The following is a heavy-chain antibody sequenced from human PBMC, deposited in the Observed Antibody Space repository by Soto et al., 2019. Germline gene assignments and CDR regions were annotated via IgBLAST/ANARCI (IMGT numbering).Heavy chain of an antibody. CDR1: RFVFNSYA. Sequence: GGSLRLSCVDSRFVFNSYAVNGVRQAPGKGLEGVAFISSDGDYKYYGDSVKGRVSSSRDRSSSTVYLQMNSPRAEDTGGDYGAKRRDDISSGLDVWGQGTTVTVSS. CDR3: AKRRDDISSGLDV. CDR2: ISSDGDYK. V-gene: IGHV3-30*18. J-gene: IGHJ6*02. D-gene: IGHD3-10*01.